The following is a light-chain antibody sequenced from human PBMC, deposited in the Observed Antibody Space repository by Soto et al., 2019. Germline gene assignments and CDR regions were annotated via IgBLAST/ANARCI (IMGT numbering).Light chain of an antibody. Sequence: QSALTQPRSVSGSPGQSVTISCTGTSSDVGGYNYVSWYLHHPGKAPKLMIYDVNKRPSGVPDRFSGSKSGDTASLTISGLQAEDEADYYCYSYAGSYTWVFGGGTKVTVL. CDR3: YSYAGSYTWV. V-gene: IGLV2-11*01. CDR1: SSDVGGYNY. CDR2: DVN. J-gene: IGLJ3*02.